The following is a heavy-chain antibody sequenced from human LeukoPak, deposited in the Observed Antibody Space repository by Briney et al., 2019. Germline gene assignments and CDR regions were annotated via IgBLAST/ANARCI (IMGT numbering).Heavy chain of an antibody. CDR3: ARREIPSSGWDY. J-gene: IGHJ4*02. D-gene: IGHD6-19*01. CDR1: GYRFASYW. Sequence: GESLKISCKGSGYRFASYWIGWVRQMPGKGLEWMGIIYPGDSDTRYGPSFQGQVTISADKSISTAYLQWNSLKASDTAIYYCARREIPSSGWDYWGQGTLVTVSS. V-gene: IGHV5-51*01. CDR2: IYPGDSDT.